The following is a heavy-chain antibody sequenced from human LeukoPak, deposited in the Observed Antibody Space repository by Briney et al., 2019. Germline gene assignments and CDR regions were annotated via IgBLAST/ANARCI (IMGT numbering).Heavy chain of an antibody. CDR2: MNRNSGNT. CDR1: GYTFTSYD. D-gene: IGHD2-15*01. V-gene: IGHV1-8*03. Sequence: GASVKVSCKASGYTFTSYDINWVRQATGQGLEWMGWMNRNSGNTGYAQKFQGRVTITRNTSISTAYMELSSLRSEDTAVYYCARPAAGCSGGSCYGYYYYYMDVWGKGTTVTVSS. J-gene: IGHJ6*03. CDR3: ARPAAGCSGGSCYGYYYYYMDV.